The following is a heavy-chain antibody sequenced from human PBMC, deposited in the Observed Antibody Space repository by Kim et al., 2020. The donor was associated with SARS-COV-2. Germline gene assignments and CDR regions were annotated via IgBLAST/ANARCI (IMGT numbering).Heavy chain of an antibody. CDR1: GYTFTSYA. D-gene: IGHD3-10*01. CDR3: ARGRGRKGSGSYGYYYYYGMDV. V-gene: IGHV7-4-1*02. J-gene: IGHJ6*02. Sequence: ASVKVSCKASGYTFTSYAMNWVRQAPGQGLEWMGWINTNTGNPTYAQGFTGRFVFSLDTSVSTAYLQISSLKAEDTAVYYCARGRGRKGSGSYGYYYYYGMDVCGQGTTVTVSS. CDR2: INTNTGNP.